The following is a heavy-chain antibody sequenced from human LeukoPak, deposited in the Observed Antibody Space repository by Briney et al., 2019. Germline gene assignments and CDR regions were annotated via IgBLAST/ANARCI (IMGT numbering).Heavy chain of an antibody. CDR2: IHYSGSI. J-gene: IGHJ4*02. CDR1: GGSISGYF. V-gene: IGHV4-59*08. CDR3: ARHVPGSYNSGWYSFDY. Sequence: SETLSLTCTVSGGSISGYFWSWIRRPPGGGLEWIVYIHYSGSINYNPSLKSRVTISVDTSKNQCSLKLSSVTAVDTAVYYCARHVPGSYNSGWYSFDYWGQGTLVTVSS. D-gene: IGHD6-19*01.